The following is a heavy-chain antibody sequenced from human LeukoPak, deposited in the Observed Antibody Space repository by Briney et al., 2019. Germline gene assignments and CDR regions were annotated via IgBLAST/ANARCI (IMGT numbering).Heavy chain of an antibody. CDR2: MKQDGSKK. Sequence: GGSLRLSCVASGFPFSSYWMTWVRQAPGKGLEWVANMKQDGSKKSYVDSVKGRFTISRDNAKNSLYLRMNSLRAEDTAIYYCTRVGYIDEGIDYWGQGTLVTVSS. D-gene: IGHD5-24*01. CDR3: TRVGYIDEGIDY. J-gene: IGHJ4*02. V-gene: IGHV3-7*04. CDR1: GFPFSSYW.